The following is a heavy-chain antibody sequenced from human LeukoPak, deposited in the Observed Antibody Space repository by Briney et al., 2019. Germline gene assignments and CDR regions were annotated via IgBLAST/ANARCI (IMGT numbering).Heavy chain of an antibody. Sequence: GGSLRLSCAASGFTFSDSGMHWVRQASGKGLEWVGRIRSKANSYATAYAASVKGRFTIARDNAKNSLYLQMDSLRAEDTAMYYCARGSTYYESSGQVPFDYWGQGTLVTVSS. CDR1: GFTFSDSG. V-gene: IGHV3-73*01. CDR2: IRSKANSYAT. D-gene: IGHD3-22*01. J-gene: IGHJ4*02. CDR3: ARGSTYYESSGQVPFDY.